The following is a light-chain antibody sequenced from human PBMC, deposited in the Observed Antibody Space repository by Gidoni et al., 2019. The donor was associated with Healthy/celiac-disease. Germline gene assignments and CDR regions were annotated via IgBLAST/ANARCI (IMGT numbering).Light chain of an antibody. CDR2: EGS. V-gene: IGLV2-23*01. CDR3: CSYAGSSTPNWV. Sequence: QSALTQPASVSGSPGQSIPISCTGTSSDVGSYHLVSWYQQHPGKAPKLMIYEGSKRPSGVSNRFSGSKSGNTASLTISGLQAEDEADYYCCSYAGSSTPNWVFGGGTKLTVL. J-gene: IGLJ3*02. CDR1: SSDVGSYHL.